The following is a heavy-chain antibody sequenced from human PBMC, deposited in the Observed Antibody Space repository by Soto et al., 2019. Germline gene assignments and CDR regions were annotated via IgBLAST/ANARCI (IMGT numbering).Heavy chain of an antibody. CDR1: GGSISSSSYY. Sequence: PSETVSLTCTVSGGSISSSSYYWGWIRQPPGKGLEWIGSIYYSGSTYYNPSLKSRVTISVDTSKNQFSLKLSSVTAADTAVYYCARLRRITIFGVVTSAWFDPWGQGTLVTVSS. V-gene: IGHV4-39*01. CDR3: ARLRRITIFGVVTSAWFDP. J-gene: IGHJ5*02. D-gene: IGHD3-3*01. CDR2: IYYSGST.